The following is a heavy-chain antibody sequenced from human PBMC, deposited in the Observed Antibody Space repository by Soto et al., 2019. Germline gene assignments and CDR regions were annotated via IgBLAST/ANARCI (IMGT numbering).Heavy chain of an antibody. CDR1: GYTFTGYY. CDR3: ARGSIVATENYFDY. Sequence: ASVKVSCKASGYTFTGYYMHWVRQAPGQGLEWMGWINPNSGGTNYAQKFQGWVTMTRDTSISTAYMELSRLRSDDTAVYYCARGSIVATENYFDYWGQGTLVTVSS. CDR2: INPNSGGT. V-gene: IGHV1-2*04. J-gene: IGHJ4*02. D-gene: IGHD5-12*01.